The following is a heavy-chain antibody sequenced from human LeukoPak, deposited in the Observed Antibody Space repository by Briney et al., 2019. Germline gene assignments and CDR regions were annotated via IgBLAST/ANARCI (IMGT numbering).Heavy chain of an antibody. CDR1: GDSIGSNTYY. CDR3: ARESYFGYCSGGSCYSSPVTRAFDI. J-gene: IGHJ3*02. Sequence: SETLSLTCTVSGDSIGSNTYYWGWIRQPPGKGLEWIGSIYYTGRTSYNPSLKSRVTISLDTSNNQFSLKLSSVTAADTAVYYCARESYFGYCSGGSCYSSPVTRAFDIWGQGTMVTVSS. CDR2: IYYTGRT. V-gene: IGHV4-39*07. D-gene: IGHD2-15*01.